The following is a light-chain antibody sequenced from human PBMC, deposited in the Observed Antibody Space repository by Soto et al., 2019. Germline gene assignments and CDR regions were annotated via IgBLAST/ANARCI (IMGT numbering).Light chain of an antibody. J-gene: IGKJ5*01. CDR2: DAS. Sequence: MTHSPATLSVSQRECVTLSCRASQGIGDTLAWYQHKPVQTTRLLLYDASSGATGIPARFSGRGSGTDFTLTIGILEPEDFAVYYCLQYGSSPLSTFCRGRLLEI. CDR1: QGIGDT. CDR3: LQYGSSPLST. V-gene: IGKV3-20*01.